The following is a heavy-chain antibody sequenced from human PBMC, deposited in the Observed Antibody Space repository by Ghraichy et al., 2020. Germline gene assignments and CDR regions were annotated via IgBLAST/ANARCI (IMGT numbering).Heavy chain of an antibody. CDR1: GYSISSGYY. D-gene: IGHD6-13*01. Sequence: SETLSLTCAVSGYSISSGYYWGWIRQPPGKGLEWIGSIYPSGRTYDNPSLKSRVTISVDTSKNQFSLKLSSVTAADTAVYYCARHPRSSPYFDYWGQGTLVTVSS. J-gene: IGHJ4*02. V-gene: IGHV4-38-2*01. CDR3: ARHPRSSPYFDY. CDR2: IYPSGRT.